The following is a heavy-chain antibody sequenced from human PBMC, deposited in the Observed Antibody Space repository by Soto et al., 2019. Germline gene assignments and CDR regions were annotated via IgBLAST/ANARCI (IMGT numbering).Heavy chain of an antibody. V-gene: IGHV3-33*01. CDR3: ARDLGSTTWYSYYYYGMDV. CDR1: GFTFSSYG. CDR2: IWFDGSNK. Sequence: QVQLVESGGGVVQPGRSLRLSCAASGFTFSSYGMHWVRQAPGKGLEWVTVIWFDGSNKYYADSVKGRFTISRDNSKNTLDLQMNGLRAEDTAVYYCARDLGSTTWYSYYYYGMDVWGQGTTVTVSS. J-gene: IGHJ6*02. D-gene: IGHD6-13*01.